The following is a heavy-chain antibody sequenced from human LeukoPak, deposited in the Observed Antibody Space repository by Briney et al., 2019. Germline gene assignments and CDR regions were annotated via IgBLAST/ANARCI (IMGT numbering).Heavy chain of an antibody. D-gene: IGHD3-22*01. CDR3: ARNILPYPYSYDSSTSRYSFDY. J-gene: IGHJ4*02. CDR2: IYHSGST. CDR1: GYSITIGYY. V-gene: IGHV4-38-2*01. Sequence: SETLSLTCAVSGYSITIGYYWGWIRQPPGNGLEWIGSIYHSGSTYYNASLKSRVTISVDASKNHLSLKLSSVTAADTAVYYCARNILPYPYSYDSSTSRYSFDYWGQGTLVTVSS.